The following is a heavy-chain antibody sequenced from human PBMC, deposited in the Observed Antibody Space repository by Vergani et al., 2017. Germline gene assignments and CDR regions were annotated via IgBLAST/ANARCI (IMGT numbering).Heavy chain of an antibody. CDR2: IYSGGST. Sequence: EVQLVESGGGLIQPGGSLRLSCAASGFTVSSNYMSWVRQAPGKGLEWVSVIYSGGSTYYADAVKGRFTISIDNSKNTLYLQMNSLRAEDTAVYYCAREDTTVGGWYFDLWGRGTLVTVSS. D-gene: IGHD4-23*01. CDR3: AREDTTVGGWYFDL. CDR1: GFTVSSNY. V-gene: IGHV3-53*01. J-gene: IGHJ2*01.